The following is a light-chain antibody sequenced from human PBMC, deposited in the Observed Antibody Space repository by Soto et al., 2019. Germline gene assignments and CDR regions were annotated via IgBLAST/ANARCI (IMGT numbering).Light chain of an antibody. J-gene: IGLJ2*01. Sequence: SYELTQPHSVSVSPGQTASITCSGDKLGDKYACWYQQKPGQSPVLVIYQDSKRPSGIPERFSGSNSGNTATLTISGTQAMDEADYYCQAWDSSYVVFGGGTKLTV. CDR3: QAWDSSYVV. V-gene: IGLV3-1*01. CDR2: QDS. CDR1: KLGDKY.